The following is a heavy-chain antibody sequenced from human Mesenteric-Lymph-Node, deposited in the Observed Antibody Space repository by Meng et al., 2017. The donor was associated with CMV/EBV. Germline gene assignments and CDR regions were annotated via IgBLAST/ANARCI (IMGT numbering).Heavy chain of an antibody. D-gene: IGHD3-3*01. J-gene: IGHJ4*02. CDR2: IDFSGTT. CDR3: ARTTDFWSGYYFDY. CDR1: GDSISSSSYY. V-gene: IGHV4-39*01. Sequence: SETLSLTCTVSGDSISSSSYYWGWIRQPPGKGLEWIGSIDFSGTTFHNPSLKSRVTISVDTSKSQFSLKLSSVTAADTAVYYCARTTDFWSGYYFDYWGQGTLVTVSS.